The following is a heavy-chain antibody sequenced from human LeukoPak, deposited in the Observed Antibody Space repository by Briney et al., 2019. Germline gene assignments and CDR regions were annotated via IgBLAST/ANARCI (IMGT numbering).Heavy chain of an antibody. V-gene: IGHV3-53*01. CDR2: IYYNADT. D-gene: IGHD3-16*01. Sequence: GGSLRLSCAASGFTVSSNNLAWVRQAPGKGLQWVSTIYYNADTKYADSVRGRFTIPRDNSKSTLHLQLNGLRAEDTAVYYCGTFGGTVAPGFWGQGTLVTVSS. CDR3: GTFGGTVAPGF. J-gene: IGHJ4*02. CDR1: GFTVSSNN.